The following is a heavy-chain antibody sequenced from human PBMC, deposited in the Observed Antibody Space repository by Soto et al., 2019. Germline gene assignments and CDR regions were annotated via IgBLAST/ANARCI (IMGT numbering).Heavy chain of an antibody. J-gene: IGHJ3*02. CDR2: IIPIFGTA. CDR1: GGTFSSYA. D-gene: IGHD2-2*01. V-gene: IGHV1-69*13. Sequence: ASVKVSCKASGGTFSSYAISWVRQAPGQGLEWMGGIIPIFGTANYAQKFQGRVTITADESTSTAYMELSSLRSEDTAVYYCARDTGGYCSSTSCYPVFEDAFDIWGQGTMVTVSS. CDR3: ARDTGGYCSSTSCYPVFEDAFDI.